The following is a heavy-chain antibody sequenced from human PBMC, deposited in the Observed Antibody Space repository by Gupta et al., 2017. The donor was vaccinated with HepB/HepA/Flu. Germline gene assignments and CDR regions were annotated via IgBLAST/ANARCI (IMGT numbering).Heavy chain of an antibody. D-gene: IGHD5-24*01. CDR1: GGSISSSSYY. CDR2: IYYSGST. J-gene: IGHJ4*02. V-gene: IGHV4-39*01. Sequence: QLQLQESGPGLVKPSETLSLTCTVSGGSISSSSYYWGWIRQPPGKGLERIGSIYYSGSTYYNASLKSRVTISVDTSKNQFSLKLSSVTAADTAVYYCARHGWLQFFLYWGQGTLVTVSS. CDR3: ARHGWLQFFLY.